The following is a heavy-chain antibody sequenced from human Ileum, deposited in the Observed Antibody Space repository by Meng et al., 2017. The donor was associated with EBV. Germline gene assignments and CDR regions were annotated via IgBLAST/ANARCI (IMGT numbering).Heavy chain of an antibody. V-gene: IGHV4-4*02. CDR1: GNPTRRETR. CDR2: VYHRGDT. D-gene: IGHD1-7*01. Sequence: VKLKASGPGLVKPAGTLAITCDVSGNPTRRETRWSWVRQPPVKGLAWMGGVYHRGDTNYNQSLKSRVDISVDKSKNQFYLSLFSVTAAETAVYYCGRDQGRELINHWGQGTLVTVSS. CDR3: GRDQGRELINH. J-gene: IGHJ4*02.